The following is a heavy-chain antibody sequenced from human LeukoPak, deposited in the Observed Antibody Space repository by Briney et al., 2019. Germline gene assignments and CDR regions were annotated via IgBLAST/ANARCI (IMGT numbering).Heavy chain of an antibody. D-gene: IGHD4-17*01. V-gene: IGHV4-34*01. CDR3: AREDYGEQNFDY. CDR2: ISHSGST. CDR1: GGSFSGYY. Sequence: SETLSLTCAVYGGSFSGYYWSWIRQPPGKGLEWIGEISHSGSTNYNPSLKGRVTISVDTSKNQFSLKLSSVTAADTAVYYCAREDYGEQNFDYWGQGTLVTVSS. J-gene: IGHJ4*02.